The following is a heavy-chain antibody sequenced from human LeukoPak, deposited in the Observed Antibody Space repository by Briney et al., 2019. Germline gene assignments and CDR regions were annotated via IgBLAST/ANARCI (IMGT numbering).Heavy chain of an antibody. CDR3: ARDKDWYFDS. D-gene: IGHD3/OR15-3a*01. CDR1: GFTFRTSG. V-gene: IGHV3-30*12. CDR2: DGTNT. Sequence: PGGSLRLSCATSGFTFRTSGMHWVRQAPGKGLEWVAIDGTNTFYADSVKGRFTISRDNSKNTLYLQMNSLSGEDTAVYYCARDKDWYFDSWGQGTLVTVSS. J-gene: IGHJ4*02.